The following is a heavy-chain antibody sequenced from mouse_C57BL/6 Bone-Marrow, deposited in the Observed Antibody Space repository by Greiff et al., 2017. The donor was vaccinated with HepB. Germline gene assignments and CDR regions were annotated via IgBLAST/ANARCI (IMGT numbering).Heavy chain of an antibody. CDR1: GYAFSSSW. Sequence: QVQLQQSGPELVKPGASVKISCKASGYAFSSSWMNWVKQRPGKGLEWIGRIYPGDGDTNYNGKFKGKATLTADKSSSTAYMQLSSLTSEDSAVYFWARDYGSSHCYWYFDVWGTGTTVTVSS. CDR3: ARDYGSSHCYWYFDV. V-gene: IGHV1-82*01. J-gene: IGHJ1*03. D-gene: IGHD1-1*01. CDR2: IYPGDGDT.